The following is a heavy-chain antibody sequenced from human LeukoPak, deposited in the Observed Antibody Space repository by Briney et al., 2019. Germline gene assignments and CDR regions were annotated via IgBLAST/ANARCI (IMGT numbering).Heavy chain of an antibody. Sequence: ASVKVSCKASGYTFNNHHMYWVRQATGQGLEWMGWMNPNSGNTGYAQKFQGRVTMTRNTSISTAYMELSSLRSEDTAVYYCARVEYYDFWSGYYDYYFDYWGQGTLVTVSS. CDR3: ARVEYYDFWSGYYDYYFDY. CDR1: GYTFNNHH. J-gene: IGHJ4*02. V-gene: IGHV1-8*02. D-gene: IGHD3-3*01. CDR2: MNPNSGNT.